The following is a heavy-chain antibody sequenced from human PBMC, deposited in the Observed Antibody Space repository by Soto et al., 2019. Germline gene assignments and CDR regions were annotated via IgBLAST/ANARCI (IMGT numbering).Heavy chain of an antibody. D-gene: IGHD3-3*01. V-gene: IGHV3-30*03. Sequence: GGSLRLSCAASGFTFSSYGMHWVRQAPGKGLEWVAVISYDGSNKYYADSVKGRFTISRDNSKNTLYLQMNSLRAEDTAVYYCARELNDFWSGYYPWGQGTLVTVSS. CDR1: GFTFSSYG. J-gene: IGHJ5*02. CDR3: ARELNDFWSGYYP. CDR2: ISYDGSNK.